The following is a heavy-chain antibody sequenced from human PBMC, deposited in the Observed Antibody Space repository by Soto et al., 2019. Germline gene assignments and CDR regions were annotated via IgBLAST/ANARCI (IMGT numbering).Heavy chain of an antibody. CDR3: ARALQADILTGYYLYYFDY. CDR1: GYTFTGYY. Sequence: GASVKVSCKASGYTFTGYYMHWVRQAPGQGLEWMGWINPNSGGTNYAQKFQGWVTMTRDTSISTAYMELSRLRSDDTAVYYCARALQADILTGYYLYYFDYWGQGTLVTVSS. J-gene: IGHJ4*02. V-gene: IGHV1-2*04. D-gene: IGHD3-9*01. CDR2: INPNSGGT.